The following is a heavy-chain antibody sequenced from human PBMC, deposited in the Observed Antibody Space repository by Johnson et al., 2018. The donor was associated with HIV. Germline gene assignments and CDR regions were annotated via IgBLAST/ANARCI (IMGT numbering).Heavy chain of an antibody. V-gene: IGHV3-7*01. CDR3: AKSIAAAGTNAFDI. D-gene: IGHD6-13*01. CDR2: IKQDGSNK. J-gene: IGHJ3*02. Sequence: VQLVESGGGLVKPGGSLRLSCAASGFTFSNAWMSWVRQAPGKGLEWVANIKQDGSNKYYADSVKGRFTISRDNSKNTLYLQMNSLRAEDTAVYYCAKSIAAAGTNAFDIWGQGTMVTVSS. CDR1: GFTFSNAW.